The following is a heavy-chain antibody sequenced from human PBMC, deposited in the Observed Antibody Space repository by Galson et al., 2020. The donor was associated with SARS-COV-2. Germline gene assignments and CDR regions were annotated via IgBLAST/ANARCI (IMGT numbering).Heavy chain of an antibody. CDR3: ARGHGITTNLGAPDAFDI. Sequence: ASVKVSCKASGYTFTGYYMHWVRQAPGQGLEWMGWINPNSGGTNYAQKFQGWATMTRDTSISTAYMELSRLRSDDTAVYYCARGHGITTNLGAPDAFDIWGQGTMVTVSS. V-gene: IGHV1-2*04. D-gene: IGHD3-10*01. CDR1: GYTFTGYY. J-gene: IGHJ3*02. CDR2: INPNSGGT.